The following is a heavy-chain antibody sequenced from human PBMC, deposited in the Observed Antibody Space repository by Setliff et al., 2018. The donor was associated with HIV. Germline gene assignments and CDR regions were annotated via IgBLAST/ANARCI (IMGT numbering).Heavy chain of an antibody. D-gene: IGHD3-3*01. CDR1: GGSISNSRYY. Sequence: SETLSLTCTVSGGSISNSRYYWSWIRQPPGKGLEWIGSIYYSGSTYYNPSLKSRVTISVDTSKNQFSLKLSSVTAADTAVYYCAKEGGLYFGMLIHDAIDLWGQGTMVTVSS. V-gene: IGHV4-39*02. CDR3: AKEGGLYFGMLIHDAIDL. CDR2: IYYSGST. J-gene: IGHJ3*01.